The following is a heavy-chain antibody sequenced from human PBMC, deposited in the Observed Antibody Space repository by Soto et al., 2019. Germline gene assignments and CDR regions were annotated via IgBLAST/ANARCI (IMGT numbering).Heavy chain of an antibody. D-gene: IGHD3-10*01. V-gene: IGHV4-39*01. CDR1: GGSISSSSYY. Sequence: SETLSLTCTVSGGSISSSSYYWGWIRQPPGKGLEWIGSIYYSGSTYYNPSLKSRVTISVDTSKNQFSLKLSSVTAADTAVYYCASQLWFGEDYYGMDVWGQGTTVTV. J-gene: IGHJ6*02. CDR2: IYYSGST. CDR3: ASQLWFGEDYYGMDV.